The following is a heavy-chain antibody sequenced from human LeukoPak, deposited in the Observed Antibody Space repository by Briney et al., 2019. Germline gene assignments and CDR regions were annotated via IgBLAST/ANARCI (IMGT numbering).Heavy chain of an antibody. V-gene: IGHV3-30*02. CDR1: GFTFSSFG. Sequence: PGGSLRLSCAASGFTFSSFGLHWVRQAPGKGLEWVAFIRYDGSNKSYADSVKGRFTISRDTSRNTLYLQMNSLRPEDSAIYCCAKDLTRYSTGWNEADYWGQGTLVTVSS. CDR3: AKDLTRYSTGWNEADY. CDR2: IRYDGSNK. J-gene: IGHJ4*02. D-gene: IGHD6-19*01.